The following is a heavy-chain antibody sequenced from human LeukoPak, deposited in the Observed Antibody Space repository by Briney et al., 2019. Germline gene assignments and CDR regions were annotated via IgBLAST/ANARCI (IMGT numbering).Heavy chain of an antibody. CDR3: ARDGIGDYYYYYMDV. D-gene: IGHD3-16*01. V-gene: IGHV1-2*02. CDR2: INPNSGGT. CDR1: GYTFTCYY. Sequence: ASVKVSCKASGYTFTCYYMHWVRQAPGQGLEWMGWINPNSGGTNYAQKFQGRVTMTRDTSISTAYMELSRLRSDDTAVYYCARDGIGDYYYYYMDVWGKGTTVTVSS. J-gene: IGHJ6*03.